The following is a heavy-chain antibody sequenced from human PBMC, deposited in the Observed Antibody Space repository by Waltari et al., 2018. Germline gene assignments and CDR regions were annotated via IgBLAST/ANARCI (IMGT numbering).Heavy chain of an antibody. CDR1: GGTFSSYT. J-gene: IGHJ6*02. Sequence: QVQLVQSGAEVKKPGSSVKVSCKASGGTFSSYTTSWVRQAPGQGVEWMGRINPILGISNDEKKFKCRGTITADKATSTAYMELRSLRSDETAVYYCARDFGVVTPGFYGMDVWGQGTTVTVSS. V-gene: IGHV1-69*08. D-gene: IGHD3-3*01. CDR3: ARDFGVVTPGFYGMDV. CDR2: INPILGIS.